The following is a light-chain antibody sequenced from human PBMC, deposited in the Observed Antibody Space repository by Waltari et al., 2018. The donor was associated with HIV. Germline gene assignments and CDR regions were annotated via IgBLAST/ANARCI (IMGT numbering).Light chain of an antibody. V-gene: IGLV2-23*02. J-gene: IGLJ2*01. CDR2: EVT. CDR1: SSDVGNYNL. CDR3: CSYGSSATFVV. Sequence: QSALTQPASVSGSPGQSITISCTETSSDVGNYNLVSWHQQYTGKAPKLLIYEVTKRPSGVSSRFSGSKSGNTASLTISDLQSEDEANYYCCSYGSSATFVVFGGGTRVTV.